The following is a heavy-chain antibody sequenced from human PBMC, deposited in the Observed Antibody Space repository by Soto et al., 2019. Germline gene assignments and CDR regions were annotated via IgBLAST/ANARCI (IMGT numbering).Heavy chain of an antibody. Sequence: GGSLRLSCAASGFTFSSYDMHRVRQATGKGLEWVSAIGTAGDTYYPGSVKGRFTISRENAKNSLYLQMNSLRAEDTAVYYCARGCPITGTTASFFDYWGQGTLVTVSS. J-gene: IGHJ4*02. V-gene: IGHV3-13*01. CDR3: ARGCPITGTTASFFDY. CDR2: IGTAGDT. D-gene: IGHD1-7*01. CDR1: GFTFSSYD.